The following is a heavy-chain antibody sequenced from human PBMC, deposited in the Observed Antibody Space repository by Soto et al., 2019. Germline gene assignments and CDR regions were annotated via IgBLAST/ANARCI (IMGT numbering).Heavy chain of an antibody. CDR3: ARWITIFGVVNWFDP. J-gene: IGHJ5*02. CDR1: GGSISSYY. V-gene: IGHV4-59*08. D-gene: IGHD3-3*01. Sequence: TSETLSLTCTVSGGSISSYYWSWIRQPPGKGLEWIGYIYYSGSTNYNPSLKSRVTISVDTSKNQFSLKLSSVTAADTAVYYCARWITIFGVVNWFDPWGQGTLVTVSS. CDR2: IYYSGST.